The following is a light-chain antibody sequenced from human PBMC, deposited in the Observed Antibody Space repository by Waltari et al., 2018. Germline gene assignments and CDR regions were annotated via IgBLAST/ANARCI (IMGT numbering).Light chain of an antibody. J-gene: IGLJ3*02. Sequence: QLVLTQSPSASASLGASVKFTCTLSSGHTNYAVAWHQQLPGKGPRFLMKINSDGSHSKGDGIPWRFSGSSSGAERFLTISGLQSEDEADYYCQAWGTGIVFGGGTKLTVL. CDR2: INSDGSH. V-gene: IGLV4-69*01. CDR3: QAWGTGIV. CDR1: SGHTNYA.